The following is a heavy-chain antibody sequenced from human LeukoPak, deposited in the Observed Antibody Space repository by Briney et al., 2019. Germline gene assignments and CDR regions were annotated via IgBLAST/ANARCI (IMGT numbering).Heavy chain of an antibody. J-gene: IGHJ5*02. CDR1: GFTFSSYA. V-gene: IGHV3-23*01. CDR2: ISGSGGST. CDR3: AKDPASGITIFGDSFDP. D-gene: IGHD3-3*01. Sequence: PGGSLRLSCAASGFTFSSYAMSWVRQAPGKGLEWVSAISGSGGSTYYADSVKGRFTTSRDNSKNTLYLQMNSLRAEDTAVYYCAKDPASGITIFGDSFDPWGQGTLVTVSS.